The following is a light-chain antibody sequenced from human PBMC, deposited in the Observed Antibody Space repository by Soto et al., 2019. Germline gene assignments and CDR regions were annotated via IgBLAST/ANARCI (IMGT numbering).Light chain of an antibody. V-gene: IGKV1-6*01. J-gene: IGKJ4*01. Sequence: IQMTQSPSSLSASVGDRVTITCRASQGVRDDVGWYQQKPRKAPKLLIYSASTLQSGVPSRFSGSGSGTDFTLTISGLQPEDFGSYYCLHESNYPLSFGGGIKVDSK. CDR3: LHESNYPLS. CDR2: SAS. CDR1: QGVRDD.